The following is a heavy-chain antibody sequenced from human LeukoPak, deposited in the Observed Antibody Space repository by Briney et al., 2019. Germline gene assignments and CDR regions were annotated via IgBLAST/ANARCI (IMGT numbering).Heavy chain of an antibody. V-gene: IGHV3-23*01. D-gene: IGHD5-18*01. Sequence: GGSLRLSCAASGFTFSSYAMSWVRQAPGKGLEWVSAISGSGGSTYYADSVKGRFTISRDNSKNTLYLQMNSLRAEDTAVYYCPKMWIQLWGYYYGMDVWGQGTTVTVSS. CDR1: GFTFSSYA. CDR2: ISGSGGST. CDR3: PKMWIQLWGYYYGMDV. J-gene: IGHJ6*02.